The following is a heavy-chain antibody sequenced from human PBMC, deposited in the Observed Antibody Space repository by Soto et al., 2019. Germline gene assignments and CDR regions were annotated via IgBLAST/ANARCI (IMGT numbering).Heavy chain of an antibody. CDR2: INHSGST. D-gene: IGHD2-21*02. Sequence: QVQLQQWGAGLLKPSETLSLTCAVYGGSFSGYYWSWIRQPPGKGLEWIGEINHSGSTNYNPSLTSRVTISVDTSKNQFSLKLSSVTAADAAVYYCESVTGRYYYGMDVWGQGTTVTVSS. CDR1: GGSFSGYY. CDR3: ESVTGRYYYGMDV. J-gene: IGHJ6*02. V-gene: IGHV4-34*01.